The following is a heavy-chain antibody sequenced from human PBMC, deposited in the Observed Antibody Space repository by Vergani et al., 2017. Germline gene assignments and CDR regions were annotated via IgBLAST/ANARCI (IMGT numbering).Heavy chain of an antibody. J-gene: IGHJ6*02. CDR1: GDSVSSNSAA. Sequence: QVQLQQSGPGLVKPSQTLSLTCAISGDSVSSNSAAWNWIRQSPSRGLEWLGRTYYRSKWYNDYAVSVKSRITINPDTSKNQFSLQLNSVTPEDTAVYYCARERKVPAAARDSSGWYGYYYYYYGMDVWGQGTTVTVSS. D-gene: IGHD6-19*01. CDR2: TYYRSKWYN. CDR3: ARERKVPAAARDSSGWYGYYYYYYGMDV. V-gene: IGHV6-1*01.